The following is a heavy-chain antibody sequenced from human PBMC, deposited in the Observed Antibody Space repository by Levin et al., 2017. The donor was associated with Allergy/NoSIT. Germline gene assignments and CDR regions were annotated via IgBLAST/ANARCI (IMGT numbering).Heavy chain of an antibody. CDR2: ISVYNGNT. CDR3: ARSPRYYYDSSGDYYVDY. D-gene: IGHD3-22*01. J-gene: IGHJ4*02. V-gene: IGHV1-18*01. Sequence: ASVKVSCKASGYTFTNYGVTWVRQAPGQGLEWMGWISVYNGNTNYAQKLQGRVTMTTDTSTSTAYMELRSLRSDDTAVFYCARSPRYYYDSSGDYYVDYWGQGTLVTVSS. CDR1: GYTFTNYG.